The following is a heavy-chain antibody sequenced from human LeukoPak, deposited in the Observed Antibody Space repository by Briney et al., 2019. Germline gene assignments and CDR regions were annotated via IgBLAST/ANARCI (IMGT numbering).Heavy chain of an antibody. D-gene: IGHD3-10*01. J-gene: IGHJ4*02. CDR1: GVSFSSYG. CDR2: ISYAGSYK. Sequence: GRSLRLSCAASGVSFSSYGMHWVRQAPGRGLEWVALISYAGSYKYYADSVQGRFTVSRDNSKNTLYLQMNRLRGDDTAVYYCALDSPLYGSGNHRSPDFWGQGTLVTVSS. V-gene: IGHV3-30*03. CDR3: ALDSPLYGSGNHRSPDF.